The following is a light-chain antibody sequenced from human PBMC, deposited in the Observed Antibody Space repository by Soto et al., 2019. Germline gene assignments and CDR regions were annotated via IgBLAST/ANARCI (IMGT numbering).Light chain of an antibody. CDR2: AAS. CDR3: QKYSSDPV. Sequence: DIQMTQSPTSLSASVGDRVTITCRASQGIRNFVAWYQQKPGKAPKLLIYAASTLQSGVPSRFSGSGSWTDFTLTINSLQPEDVATYSCQKYSSDPVFGPGTKVEIK. J-gene: IGKJ3*01. V-gene: IGKV1-27*01. CDR1: QGIRNF.